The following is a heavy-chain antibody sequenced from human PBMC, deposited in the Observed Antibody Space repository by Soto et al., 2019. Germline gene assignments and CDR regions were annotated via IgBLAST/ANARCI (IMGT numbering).Heavy chain of an antibody. Sequence: QVQLVQSGAEVKEPGDSVRVSCEASGYTFTAYYLHWVRQAPGQGLEWMGWINPKFGDTTYAQDFQGRVSMTRDMSISTVYMELSSLTSDDTAIYYCARNMDYYYGRGSGNGHGVWGQGTTVTVFS. J-gene: IGHJ6*02. CDR1: GYTFTAYY. CDR2: INPKFGDT. V-gene: IGHV1-2*02. CDR3: ARNMDYYYGRGSGNGHGV. D-gene: IGHD3-10*02.